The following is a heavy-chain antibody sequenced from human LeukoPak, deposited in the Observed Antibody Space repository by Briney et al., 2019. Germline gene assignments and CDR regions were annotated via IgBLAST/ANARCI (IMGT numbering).Heavy chain of an antibody. J-gene: IGHJ3*02. CDR2: IRYDGSNK. CDR3: AKYIMVRGVIISPGAFDI. CDR1: GFTFSSYG. V-gene: IGHV3-30*02. D-gene: IGHD3-10*01. Sequence: GGSLRLSCAASGFTFSSYGMHWVRQAPGKGLEWVAFIRYDGSNKYYADSVKGRFTISRDNSKNTLYLQMNSLRAEDTAVYYCAKYIMVRGVIISPGAFDIWGQGTMVTVSS.